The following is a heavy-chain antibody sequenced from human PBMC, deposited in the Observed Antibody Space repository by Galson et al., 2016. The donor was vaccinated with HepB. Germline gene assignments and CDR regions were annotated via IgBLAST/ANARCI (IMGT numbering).Heavy chain of an antibody. CDR1: SGSFSGYS. Sequence: LSLPCPVYSGSFSGYSWSWIRQPPGKGLEWIGEVNHSGSTNYNPSHKSRVTVSVDPTKMHFSLNLRSVSAADTAVYYCVREKQFGSGPFGMDVWGQGTTVTVSS. CDR3: VREKQFGSGPFGMDV. J-gene: IGHJ6*02. V-gene: IGHV4-34*01. D-gene: IGHD3-10*01. CDR2: VNHSGST.